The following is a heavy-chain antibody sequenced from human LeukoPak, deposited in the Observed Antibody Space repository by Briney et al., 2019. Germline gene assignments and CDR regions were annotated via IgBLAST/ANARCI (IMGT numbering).Heavy chain of an antibody. CDR1: GGSISSGDYY. J-gene: IGHJ3*02. D-gene: IGHD3-22*01. Sequence: PSETLSLTCTVSGGSISSGDYYWSWIRQPPGKGLEWIGYIYYSGSTYYNPSLKSRVTISVDTSKNQFSLKLSSVTAADTAVYYCARSEGVYYDSSGYYYASNTNYRYAFDIWGQGIMVTVSS. CDR2: IYYSGST. CDR3: ARSEGVYYDSSGYYYASNTNYRYAFDI. V-gene: IGHV4-30-4*01.